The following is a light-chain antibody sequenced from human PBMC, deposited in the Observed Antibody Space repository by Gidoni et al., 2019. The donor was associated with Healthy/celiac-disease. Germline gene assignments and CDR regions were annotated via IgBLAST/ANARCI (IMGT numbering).Light chain of an antibody. CDR3: SSYTSSSTLGVV. CDR2: DVS. J-gene: IGLJ2*01. CDR1: SSDVGGYNY. Sequence: QSALPQPASVSGSPGQPITISCTGTSSDVGGYNYVSWYQQHPGKAPKLMIYDVSNRPSGVSNRFSGSKSGNTASLTISGLQAEDEADYYCSSYTSSSTLGVVFGGGTKLTVL. V-gene: IGLV2-14*01.